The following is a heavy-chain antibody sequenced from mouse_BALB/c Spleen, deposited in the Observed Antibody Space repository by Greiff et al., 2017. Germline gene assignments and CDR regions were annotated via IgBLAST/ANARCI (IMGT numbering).Heavy chain of an antibody. V-gene: IGHV5-4*02. CDR1: GFTFSDYY. CDR2: ISDGGSYT. J-gene: IGHJ2*01. CDR3: ARGGYGSSIDY. Sequence: EVKLVESGGGLVKPGGSLKLSCAASGFTFSDYYMYWVRQTPEKRLEWVATISDGGSYTYYPDSVKGRFTISRDNAKNNLYLQMSSLKSEDTAMYYCARGGYGSSIDYWGQGTTRTVSS. D-gene: IGHD1-1*01.